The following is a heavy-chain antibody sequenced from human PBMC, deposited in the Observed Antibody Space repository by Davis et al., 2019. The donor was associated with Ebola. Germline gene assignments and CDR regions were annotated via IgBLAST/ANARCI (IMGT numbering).Heavy chain of an antibody. D-gene: IGHD3-3*01. Sequence: GESLKISCAASGFTVSSDYMSWVRQAPGKGLEWVANIKQDGSEKYYVDSVKGRFTISRDNAKNSLYLQMNSLRAEDTAVYYCAREIRFLEWPSIGGQGTLVTVSS. V-gene: IGHV3-7*03. CDR1: GFTVSSDY. J-gene: IGHJ4*02. CDR3: AREIRFLEWPSI. CDR2: IKQDGSEK.